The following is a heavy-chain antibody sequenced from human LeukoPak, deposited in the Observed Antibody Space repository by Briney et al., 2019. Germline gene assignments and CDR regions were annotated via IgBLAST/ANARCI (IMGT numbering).Heavy chain of an antibody. CDR1: GGSFTNYY. V-gene: IGHV4-59*01. Sequence: PSETLSLTCTVSGGSFTNYYWTWIRQPPGKGLEWIGYIYYSWGTNYHPSLKSRVTISVDTPKNQFSLRLSSMTAADTAVYYCARIRFAFGEVGYFDFWGQGSLVTVSS. CDR3: ARIRFAFGEVGYFDF. CDR2: IYYSWGT. D-gene: IGHD3-10*01. J-gene: IGHJ4*02.